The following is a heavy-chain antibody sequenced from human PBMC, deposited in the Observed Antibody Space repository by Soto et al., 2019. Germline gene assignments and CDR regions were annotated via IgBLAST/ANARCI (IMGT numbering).Heavy chain of an antibody. CDR2: IWYDGSNK. J-gene: IGHJ4*02. CDR1: GFTFSSYG. V-gene: IGHV3-33*01. Sequence: QVQLVESGGGVVQPGNSLTLSCAASGFTFSSYGMHWVRQAPGKGLEWVAVIWYDGSNKYYADYVKGRFTISRDNSKNTLYRQMSSLRAEDTAVYYCARDQQWLVRCYFDFWGQGTLVTVSS. D-gene: IGHD6-19*01. CDR3: ARDQQWLVRCYFDF.